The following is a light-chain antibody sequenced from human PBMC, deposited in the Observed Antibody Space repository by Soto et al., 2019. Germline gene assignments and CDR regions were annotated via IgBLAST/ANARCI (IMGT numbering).Light chain of an antibody. J-gene: IGKJ4*01. CDR1: QTVRNNY. CDR2: DAS. Sequence: EIVLTQSPGTLSLSPGERATLSCRASQTVRNNYLAWYQQKPGQAPRLLIYDASSRDTGIADRFSGGGSGTDFTLTISRLEPEDFAVYYCQQFSSYPLTFGGGTKVDIK. V-gene: IGKV3-20*01. CDR3: QQFSSYPLT.